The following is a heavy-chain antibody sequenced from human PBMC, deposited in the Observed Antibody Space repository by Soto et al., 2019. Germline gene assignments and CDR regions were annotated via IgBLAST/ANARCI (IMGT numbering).Heavy chain of an antibody. CDR3: SRGTYYPQSSGLHADY. Sequence: PGGSLRLSCATSGFTFNDYAMYWVRQAPGQGLEWVAMISSDGHHQFYVDNLRGRFTVSRDNSKNTLFLQMNSLRPEGTAVYYCSRGTYYPQSSGLHADYWGPGTVVTVSS. CDR1: GFTFNDYA. CDR2: ISSDGHHQ. D-gene: IGHD3-22*01. J-gene: IGHJ4*02. V-gene: IGHV3-30*03.